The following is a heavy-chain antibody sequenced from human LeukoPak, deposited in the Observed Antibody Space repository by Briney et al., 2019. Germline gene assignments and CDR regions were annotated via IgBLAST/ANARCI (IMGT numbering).Heavy chain of an antibody. V-gene: IGHV1-18*01. CDR1: GDTFNRHS. CDR3: ARDPSNTGGSYFYMDV. Sequence: ASVKVSCKASGDTFNRHSIIWVRQAPGQGLEWMGWISAWNGDTSYAQKIQGRATMTTDTFTSTAYMELRSLRFDDTAIYYCARDPSNTGGSYFYMDVWGKGTTVTVSS. CDR2: ISAWNGDT. D-gene: IGHD2-8*01. J-gene: IGHJ6*03.